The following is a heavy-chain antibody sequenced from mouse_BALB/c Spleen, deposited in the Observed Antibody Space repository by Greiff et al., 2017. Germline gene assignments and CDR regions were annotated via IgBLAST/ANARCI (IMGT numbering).Heavy chain of an antibody. CDR3: ARGYGNYRYFDY. J-gene: IGHJ2*01. V-gene: IGHV3-6*02. Sequence: DVQLQESGPGLVKPSQSLSLTCSVTGYSITSGYYWNWIRQFPGNKLEWMGYISYDGSNNYNPSLKNRISITRDTSKNQFFLKLNSVTTEDTATYYCARGYGNYRYFDYWGQGTTLTVSS. CDR2: ISYDGSN. D-gene: IGHD2-1*01. CDR1: GYSITSGYY.